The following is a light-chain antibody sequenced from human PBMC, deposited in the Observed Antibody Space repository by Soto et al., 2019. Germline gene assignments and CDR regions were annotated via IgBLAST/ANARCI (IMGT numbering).Light chain of an antibody. CDR1: QSHLHSNGNNY. J-gene: IGKJ4*01. CDR2: LGS. Sequence: DIVMTQSPLSLPVTPGESASISCRSSQSHLHSNGNNYLDWYLQKPGQSPQLLIYLGSNRASGVPDRFSGSGSGTDFTLKISRVEAGDVGVYYCMQGLQPPLTFGGGTKVEIK. CDR3: MQGLQPPLT. V-gene: IGKV2-28*01.